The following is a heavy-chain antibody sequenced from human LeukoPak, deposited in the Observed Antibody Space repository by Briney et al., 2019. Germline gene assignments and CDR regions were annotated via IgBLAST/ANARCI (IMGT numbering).Heavy chain of an antibody. CDR3: ATYSSTWVNDY. CDR2: ISYDGSNK. V-gene: IGHV3-30-3*01. D-gene: IGHD6-13*01. Sequence: GGSLRLSCAASGFTFSSYAMHWVRQAPGKGLEWVAVISYDGSNKYYADSVKGRFTISRDNSKNTLYLQMNSLRAEDTAVYYCATYSSTWVNDYWGQGTLVTVSS. J-gene: IGHJ4*02. CDR1: GFTFSSYA.